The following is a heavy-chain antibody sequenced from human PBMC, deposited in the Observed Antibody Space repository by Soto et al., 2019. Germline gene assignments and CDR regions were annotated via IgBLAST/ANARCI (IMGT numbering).Heavy chain of an antibody. Sequence: PGGSLRLSCAASGFTFSSYSMNWVRQAPGEGLEWVSSISSSSSYIYYADSVKGRFTISRDNAKNSLYLQMNSLRAEDTAVYYCAKVLYYDSSGYLRGGGKKNESFAFDYWGQGTPVTVSS. CDR2: ISSSSSYI. CDR1: GFTFSSYS. CDR3: AKVLYYDSSGYLRGGGKKNESFAFDY. D-gene: IGHD3-22*01. J-gene: IGHJ4*02. V-gene: IGHV3-21*04.